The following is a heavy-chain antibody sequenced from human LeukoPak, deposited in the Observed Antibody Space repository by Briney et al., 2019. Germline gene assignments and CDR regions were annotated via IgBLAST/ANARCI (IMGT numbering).Heavy chain of an antibody. V-gene: IGHV1-69*13. D-gene: IGHD6-19*01. Sequence: GASVKVSCKASGYTFTSYGISWVRQAPGQGLEWMGGIIPIFGTANYAQEFQGRVTITADESTSTAYMELSSLRSEDTAGYYCARAFGYNNGWRFEDWGQGTLVTVSS. J-gene: IGHJ4*02. CDR2: IIPIFGTA. CDR1: GYTFTSYG. CDR3: ARAFGYNNGWRFED.